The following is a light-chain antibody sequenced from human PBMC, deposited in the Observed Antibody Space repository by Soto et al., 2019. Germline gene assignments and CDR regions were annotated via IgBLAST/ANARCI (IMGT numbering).Light chain of an antibody. CDR2: KGT. J-gene: IGLJ1*01. CDR1: SSDVGAYNS. CDR3: FSSAPESTYV. V-gene: IGLV2-23*01. Sequence: QSVLAQPASVSGSPGQSITISCTGTSSDVGAYNSVSWYQQHPHRAPQVIIYKGTQRTSGVSNRFSGSTSVNAASLTLTALQTDDEADYFCFSSAPESTYVCGTGTKVTV.